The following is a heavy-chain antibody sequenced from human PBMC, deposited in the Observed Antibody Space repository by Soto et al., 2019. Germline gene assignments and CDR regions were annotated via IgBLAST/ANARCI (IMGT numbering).Heavy chain of an antibody. V-gene: IGHV1-46*01. Sequence: ASVKVSCKASGYTFTSYYMHWVRQAPGQGLEWMGIINPSGGSTSYAQKFQGRVTMTRDTSTSTVYMELSSLRSEDTAVYYCARGSITMVRGVIISLDYWGQGTLVTVSS. J-gene: IGHJ4*02. CDR1: GYTFTSYY. CDR2: INPSGGST. D-gene: IGHD3-10*01. CDR3: ARGSITMVRGVIISLDY.